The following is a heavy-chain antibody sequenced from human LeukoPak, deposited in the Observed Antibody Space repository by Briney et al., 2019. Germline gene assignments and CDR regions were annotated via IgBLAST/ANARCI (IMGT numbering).Heavy chain of an antibody. CDR3: ARDFKRGPRGSGGDAFDI. CDR2: VNSDGSTT. J-gene: IGHJ3*02. CDR1: GFPFSNYW. Sequence: PGGSLRLSCAASGFPFSNYWMHWVCQAPGKGLVWVSRVNSDGSTTNYADSVKGRFTISRDNAKNTLYLQMNSLRAGDTAVYYCARDFKRGPRGSGGDAFDIWGQGTMVTVSS. D-gene: IGHD3-10*01. V-gene: IGHV3-74*01.